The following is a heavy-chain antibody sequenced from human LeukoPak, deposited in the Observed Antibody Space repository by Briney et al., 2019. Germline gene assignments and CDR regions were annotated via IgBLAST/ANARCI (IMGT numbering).Heavy chain of an antibody. V-gene: IGHV3-30*03. CDR3: ARDLGYYRADY. D-gene: IGHD1-26*01. CDR2: ISYDGSNK. J-gene: IGHJ4*02. CDR1: GFTFSSYG. Sequence: PGGSLRLSCAASGFTFSSYGIQWVRQAPGKGLEWVAVISYDGSNKYYADSVKGRFTISRDNSKNTLYLQMNSLRAEDTAVYYCARDLGYYRADYWGQGTLVTVSS.